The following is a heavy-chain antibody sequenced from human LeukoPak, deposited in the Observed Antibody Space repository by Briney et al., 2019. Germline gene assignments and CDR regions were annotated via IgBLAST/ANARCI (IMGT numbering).Heavy chain of an antibody. Sequence: SETPSLTCTVSGGSISSYYWSWIRQPAGKGLEWIGRIYTSGSTNYNPSLKSRVTMSVDTSKNQFSLKLSSVTAADTAVYYCARDGYYYDTSGYYYFDYWGQGTLVTVSS. CDR2: IYTSGST. D-gene: IGHD3-22*01. CDR3: ARDGYYYDTSGYYYFDY. V-gene: IGHV4-4*07. J-gene: IGHJ4*02. CDR1: GGSISSYY.